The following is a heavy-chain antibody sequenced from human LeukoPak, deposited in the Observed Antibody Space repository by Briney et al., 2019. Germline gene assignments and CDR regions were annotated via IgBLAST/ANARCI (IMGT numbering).Heavy chain of an antibody. CDR2: INHSGST. J-gene: IGHJ5*02. V-gene: IGHV4-34*01. CDR3: ARVVALGGSDP. D-gene: IGHD5-12*01. CDR1: GGSFSGYY. Sequence: PSETLSLTCAVYGGSFSGYYWSWIRQPPGKGLEWIGEINHSGSTNYNPSLKSRVTISVDTSKNQFSLKLSSVTAADTAVYYCARVVALGGSDPWGQGTLVTVSS.